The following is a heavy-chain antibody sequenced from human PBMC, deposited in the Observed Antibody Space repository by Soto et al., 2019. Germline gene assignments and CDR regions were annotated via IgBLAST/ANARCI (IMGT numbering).Heavy chain of an antibody. CDR3: ARHRPQEDGNKKGFDY. CDR1: GGSFRGYY. Sequence: PSETMSLTCAVYGGSFRGYYWSWIRQPTGKGLEWIGEIYYSGSTNYNSSLKSRVTISLDTSKNQFSLKLTSVTAADTALYYFARHRPQEDGNKKGFDYLGQGTLVTVSS. V-gene: IGHV4-34*01. CDR2: IYYSGST. J-gene: IGHJ4*02. D-gene: IGHD2-15*01.